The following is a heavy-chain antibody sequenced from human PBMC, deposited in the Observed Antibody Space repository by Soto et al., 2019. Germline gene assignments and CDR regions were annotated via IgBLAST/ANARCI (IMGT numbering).Heavy chain of an antibody. CDR3: AKEYNVVPADPGRLRYYYGMDV. V-gene: IGHV3-21*01. CDR1: GFTFSSYS. Sequence: GGSLRLSCAASGFTFSSYSMNWVRQAPGKGLEWVSSISSSSSYIYYADSVKGRFTISRDNAKNSLYLQMNSLRAEDTAVYYCAKEYNVVPADPGRLRYYYGMDVWGQGTTVTVSS. J-gene: IGHJ6*02. D-gene: IGHD2-2*01. CDR2: ISSSSSYI.